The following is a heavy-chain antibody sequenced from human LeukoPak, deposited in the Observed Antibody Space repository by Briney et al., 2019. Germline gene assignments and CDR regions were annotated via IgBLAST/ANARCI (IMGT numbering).Heavy chain of an antibody. D-gene: IGHD6-19*01. Sequence: GGSLRLSCAASGFTFRSYNFHWVRQAPGKGLEWVSFISSSSSSIYYADSMKGRFTISRDNAKNSLFLQMNSLRAEDTAVYYCARDQGGGWWAYWGQGTLVTVSS. CDR3: ARDQGGGWWAY. CDR2: ISSSSSSI. CDR1: GFTFRSYN. V-gene: IGHV3-21*01. J-gene: IGHJ4*02.